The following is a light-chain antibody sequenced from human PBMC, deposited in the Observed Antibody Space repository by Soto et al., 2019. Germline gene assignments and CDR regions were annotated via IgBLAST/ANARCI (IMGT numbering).Light chain of an antibody. CDR1: QSIGRW. J-gene: IGKJ1*01. Sequence: DIQMTQSPSTLSVSVGDRVNITCRASQSIGRWLAWYQQKPGKAPKLLIYDASSLQSGVPSRFSGSGSGTEFALTISSLQPDDFATYYCQQYNTYSWTFXPGTKVDIK. CDR3: QQYNTYSWT. CDR2: DAS. V-gene: IGKV1-5*01.